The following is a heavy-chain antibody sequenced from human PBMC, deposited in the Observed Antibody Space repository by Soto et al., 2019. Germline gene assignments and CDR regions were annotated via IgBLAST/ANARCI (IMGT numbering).Heavy chain of an antibody. Sequence: PSETLSLTCTVSGGSISSYYWSWIRQPPGKGLEWIGYIYYSGSTNYNPSLKSRVTISVDTSKNQFSLKLSSVTAADTAVYYCARDSGIAVAPRSRYYYGMDVWGQGTTVTVSS. V-gene: IGHV4-59*01. CDR1: GGSISSYY. D-gene: IGHD6-19*01. CDR3: ARDSGIAVAPRSRYYYGMDV. CDR2: IYYSGST. J-gene: IGHJ6*02.